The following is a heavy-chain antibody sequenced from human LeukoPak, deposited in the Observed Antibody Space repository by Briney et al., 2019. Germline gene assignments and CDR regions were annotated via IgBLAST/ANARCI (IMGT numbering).Heavy chain of an antibody. Sequence: GESLKISCKVSGYSFTNNWIGWVRQMPGKGLDWMGIIYPGDSETRCSPSFQGQVTISPDKSITTAYLQWSSLKASDTAMYYCARLVSGSYADVFDIWGQGTMVTVSS. CDR1: GYSFTNNW. D-gene: IGHD1-26*01. CDR2: IYPGDSET. CDR3: ARLVSGSYADVFDI. V-gene: IGHV5-51*01. J-gene: IGHJ3*02.